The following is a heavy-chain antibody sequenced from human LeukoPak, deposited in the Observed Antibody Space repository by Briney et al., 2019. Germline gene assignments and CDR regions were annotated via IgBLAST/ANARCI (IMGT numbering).Heavy chain of an antibody. CDR3: ARRYVRSAFDY. Sequence: PSETLSLTCTVSGGSISSYYWSWIRQPPGKGLEWIGYIYYSGSTNYNPSLKSRVTISVDTSKNQFSLKLSSVTAADTAVYYCARRYVRSAFDYWGQGTLVTVSS. J-gene: IGHJ4*02. CDR1: GGSISSYY. D-gene: IGHD2-15*01. CDR2: IYYSGST. V-gene: IGHV4-59*01.